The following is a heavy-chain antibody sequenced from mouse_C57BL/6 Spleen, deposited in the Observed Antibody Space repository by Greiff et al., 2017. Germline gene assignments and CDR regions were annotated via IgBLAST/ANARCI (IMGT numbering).Heavy chain of an antibody. CDR3: AREGDGYYVVLYAMDY. Sequence: EVQLQESGPGLVKPSQSLSLTCSVTGYSITSGYYWNWIRQFPGNKLEWMGYISYDGSNNYNPSLTNRNSITRDTSTNQFFLKLNSVTTEDTDTYYCAREGDGYYVVLYAMDYWGQGTSVTVSS. CDR2: ISYDGSN. J-gene: IGHJ4*01. D-gene: IGHD2-3*01. V-gene: IGHV3-6*01. CDR1: GYSITSGYY.